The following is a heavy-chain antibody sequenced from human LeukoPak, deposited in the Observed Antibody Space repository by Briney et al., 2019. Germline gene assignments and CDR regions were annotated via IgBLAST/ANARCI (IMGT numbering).Heavy chain of an antibody. CDR1: GGSFSGYY. CDR2: INHSGST. V-gene: IGHV4-34*01. Sequence: SETLSLTCAVYGGSFSGYYWSWIRRPPGKGLEWIGEINHSGSTNYNPSLKSRVTISVDTSKNQFSLKLSSVTAADTAVYYCARGLIAVVWDYWGQGTLVTVSS. J-gene: IGHJ4*02. D-gene: IGHD2-15*01. CDR3: ARGLIAVVWDY.